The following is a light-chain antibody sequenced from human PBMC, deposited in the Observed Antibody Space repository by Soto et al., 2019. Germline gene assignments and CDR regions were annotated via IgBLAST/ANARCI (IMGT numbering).Light chain of an antibody. CDR3: SSYGGRHIVV. Sequence: QSALTQPPSASGSPGQSVTISCTGTSSDVGGYNYVSWYQQHPGKAPKLMIYEVTKRPSGVPDRFSGSKSGNTASLTVSGLLAEDEADYYCSSYGGRHIVVFGGGTKLTVL. J-gene: IGLJ2*01. V-gene: IGLV2-8*01. CDR2: EVT. CDR1: SSDVGGYNY.